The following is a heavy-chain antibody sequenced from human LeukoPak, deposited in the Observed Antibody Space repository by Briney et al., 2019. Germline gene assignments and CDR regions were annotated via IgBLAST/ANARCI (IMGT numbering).Heavy chain of an antibody. CDR2: ISAYNGNT. CDR1: GYTFTRYG. V-gene: IGHV1-18*01. CDR3: ARDLRAGVVVAAGY. J-gene: IGHJ4*02. Sequence: ASERLSCKASGYTFTRYGISWVRQAPGQGLEWMGWISAYNGNTNYAQKLQGRVTMTTDTSTSTAYMELRSLRSDDTAVYYCARDLRAGVVVAAGYWGQGTLVTVSS. D-gene: IGHD2-15*01.